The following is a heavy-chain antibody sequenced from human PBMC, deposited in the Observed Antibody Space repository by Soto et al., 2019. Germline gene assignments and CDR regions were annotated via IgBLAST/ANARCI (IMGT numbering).Heavy chain of an antibody. D-gene: IGHD3-22*01. CDR3: ARNYYDSSGPLGFDY. J-gene: IGHJ4*02. CDR2: IWFDGSNK. V-gene: IGHV3-33*01. Sequence: QVQLVESGGGVVQPGRSLRLSCVASGFTFRTYGMHWVRQAPGKGLKWVAVIWFDGSNKYYADSVKGRFTISRDNSKNTLYLQMNSLRAEDTALYYCARNYYDSSGPLGFDYWGQGTLVTVSS. CDR1: GFTFRTYG.